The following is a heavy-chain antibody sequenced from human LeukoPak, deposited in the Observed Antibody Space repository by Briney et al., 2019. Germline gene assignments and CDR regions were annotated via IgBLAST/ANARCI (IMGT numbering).Heavy chain of an antibody. D-gene: IGHD6-6*01. J-gene: IGHJ3*02. V-gene: IGHV4-61*02. CDR2: IYTSGST. CDR1: GGSISSGSYY. Sequence: PSQTLSLTCTVSGGSISSGSYYWSWIRQPAGKGLEWIGRIYTSGSTNYNPSLKSRVTISVDTSKNQFSLKLSSVTAADTAVYYCARAAARPSAFDIWGQGTMVTVSS. CDR3: ARAAARPSAFDI.